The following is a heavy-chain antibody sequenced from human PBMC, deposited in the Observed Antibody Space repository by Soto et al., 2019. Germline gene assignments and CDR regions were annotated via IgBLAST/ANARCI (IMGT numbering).Heavy chain of an antibody. Sequence: GASVKVSCKASGYTFTSYAMHWVRQAPGQRLEWMGWINAGNGNTKYSQKFQGRVTITRDTSASTAYMELSSLRSEDTAVYYCAKVPCDDGGDCYFRAFDAWGQGTKVTVSS. CDR1: GYTFTSYA. CDR3: AKVPCDDGGDCYFRAFDA. J-gene: IGHJ3*01. CDR2: INAGNGNT. V-gene: IGHV1-3*01. D-gene: IGHD2-21*01.